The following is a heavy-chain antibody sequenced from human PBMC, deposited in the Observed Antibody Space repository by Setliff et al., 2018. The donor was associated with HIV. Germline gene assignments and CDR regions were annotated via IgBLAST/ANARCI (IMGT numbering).Heavy chain of an antibody. CDR2: IIPSFDIT. V-gene: IGHV1-69*10. J-gene: IGHJ4*02. D-gene: IGHD2-2*01. CDR3: ARDPPRYCTSTSCIEMDY. CDR1: GGTFNTYD. Sequence: SVKVSCKASGGTFNTYDISWVRQAPGQGLEWMGGIIPSFDITNYAQKFRGRVTITADKSTSTAYMELSSLRSEDTAVYYCARDPPRYCTSTSCIEMDYWGQGTLVTVSS.